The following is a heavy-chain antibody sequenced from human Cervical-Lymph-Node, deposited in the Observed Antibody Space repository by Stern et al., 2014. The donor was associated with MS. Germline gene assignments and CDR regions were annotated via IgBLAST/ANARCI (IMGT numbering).Heavy chain of an antibody. CDR2: ITPIFGSA. Sequence: QLVQSGAEVKKPGSSVKVSCKASGGSFTTYAVSWVRQAPGQGLEWMGGITPIFGSADYAQKFQGRVTITADKSTSTVYMELSSLRSEDTAVYYCAREVGSLAMDVWGQGTTVTISS. J-gene: IGHJ6*02. CDR3: AREVGSLAMDV. V-gene: IGHV1-69*06. CDR1: GGSFTTYA. D-gene: IGHD1-1*01.